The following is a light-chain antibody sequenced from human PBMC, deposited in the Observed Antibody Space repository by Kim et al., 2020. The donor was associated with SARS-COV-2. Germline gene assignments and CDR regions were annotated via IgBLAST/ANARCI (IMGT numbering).Light chain of an antibody. CDR1: QSVSSN. CDR3: QQYNNCPPCT. J-gene: IGKJ1*01. CDR2: GAS. V-gene: IGKV3-15*01. Sequence: EIVMTQSPATLSVSPGERATLSCRASQSVSSNLAWYQQKRGQAPRLLIYGASTRATGIPARFSGSGSGTEFTLTISSLQSEDFAVYYCQQYNNCPPCTFGQGTKVDIK.